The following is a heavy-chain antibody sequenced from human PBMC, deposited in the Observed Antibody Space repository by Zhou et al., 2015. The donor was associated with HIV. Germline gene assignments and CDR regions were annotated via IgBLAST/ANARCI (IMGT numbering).Heavy chain of an antibody. D-gene: IGHD1-14*01. Sequence: QVQPVQSGTEVKKPGSSVKVSCKASGGTFSGSDISWVRQAPGQGLEWMGGITPMFDIHKYAQKFRARLTITVDKVTDTAYMELSSLTSEDTAIYFCARSSVNHDDAFDLWGQGTNVIVSS. CDR3: ARSSVNHDDAFDL. V-gene: IGHV1-69*14. CDR2: ITPMFDIH. CDR1: GGTFSGSD. J-gene: IGHJ3*01.